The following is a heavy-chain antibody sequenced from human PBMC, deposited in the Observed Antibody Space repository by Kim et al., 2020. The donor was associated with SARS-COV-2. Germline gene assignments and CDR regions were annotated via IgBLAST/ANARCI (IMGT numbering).Heavy chain of an antibody. CDR1: GYTFTGYY. V-gene: IGHV1-2*06. Sequence: ASVKVSCQASGYTFTGYYMHWVRQAPGQGLEWMGRINPNSGGTNYAQKFQGRVTMTRDTSISTAYMELSRLRSDDTAVYYCARSWEYNWFDPWGQGTLVTVSS. CDR2: INPNSGGT. D-gene: IGHD1-26*01. CDR3: ARSWEYNWFDP. J-gene: IGHJ5*02.